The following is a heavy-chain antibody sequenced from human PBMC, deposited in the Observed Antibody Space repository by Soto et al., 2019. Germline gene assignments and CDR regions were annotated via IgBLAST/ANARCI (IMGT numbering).Heavy chain of an antibody. CDR1: GDSVTSPRFY. CDR3: ARHGSN. V-gene: IGHV4-39*01. CDR2: ISSTGTT. Sequence: PSETLSLTCTVFGDSVTSPRFYWGWIRQTPEKGLEWIGPISSTGTTHYNPSLRSRVTVSGDTSKNQFSLRLTSVTAADTAVYYCARHGSNWGQGTLVTVSS. J-gene: IGHJ4*02.